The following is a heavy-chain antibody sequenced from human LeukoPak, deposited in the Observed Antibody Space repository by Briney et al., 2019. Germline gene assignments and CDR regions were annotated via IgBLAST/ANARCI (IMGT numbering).Heavy chain of an antibody. CDR3: ARRGRGGYSYGSGFLDY. D-gene: IGHD5-18*01. Sequence: GGSLRLSCAASGFTFSSYWMSWVRQAPGKGLEWVANIKQDGSEKYYVDSVKGRFTISRDNAKNSLYLQMNSLRAEDTAVYYCARRGRGGYSYGSGFLDYWGQETLVTVSS. CDR2: IKQDGSEK. CDR1: GFTFSSYW. V-gene: IGHV3-7*01. J-gene: IGHJ4*02.